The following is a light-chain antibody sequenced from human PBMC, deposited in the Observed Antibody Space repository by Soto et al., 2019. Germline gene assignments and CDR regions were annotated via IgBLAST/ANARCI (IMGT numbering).Light chain of an antibody. V-gene: IGKV3D-15*01. CDR2: GAS. J-gene: IGKJ1*01. CDR3: QQYNNWPPWT. Sequence: EIVMTQSPATLSVSPGDXATLSCRASQSVSSNLAWYQQKPGQAPRLLIYGASTRATGIPARFSGTGSGTEFTLTISSLQSEDFAVYYCQQYNNWPPWTFGQGTKVDNK. CDR1: QSVSSN.